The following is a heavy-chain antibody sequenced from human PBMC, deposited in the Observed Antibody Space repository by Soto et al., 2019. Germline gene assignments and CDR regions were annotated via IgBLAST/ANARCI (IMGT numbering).Heavy chain of an antibody. Sequence: QVQLQESGPGLVKPSETLSLTCTVSGGSISGGIHSWSWILQPPGKGLEWIGHIFDSGSTYYNPSLKSRLTISVDTSKNQFSLRLTSVTAADTAMYYCAREIMPLTNDWYFDLFGRGTLVTVSS. CDR2: IFDSGST. CDR1: GGSISGGIHS. J-gene: IGHJ2*01. D-gene: IGHD2-8*01. CDR3: AREIMPLTNDWYFDL. V-gene: IGHV4-30-4*01.